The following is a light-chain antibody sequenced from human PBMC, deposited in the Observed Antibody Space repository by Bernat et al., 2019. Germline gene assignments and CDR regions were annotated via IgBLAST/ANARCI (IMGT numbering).Light chain of an antibody. V-gene: IGLV1-44*01. CDR3: AAWDDSLNAYV. Sequence: QSVLTQPPSASGTPGQRVTISCSGSSSNIGSNTVNWYQQLPGTGPKLLIYSNNQRPSGVPDRFSGSKSGTSASLAISGLQSEDEADYYCAAWDDSLNAYVFGTGTKVTVL. CDR1: SSNIGSNT. CDR2: SNN. J-gene: IGLJ1*01.